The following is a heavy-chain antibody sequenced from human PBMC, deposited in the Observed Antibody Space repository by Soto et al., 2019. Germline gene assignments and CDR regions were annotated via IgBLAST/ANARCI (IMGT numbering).Heavy chain of an antibody. CDR2: IYPGDSDT. CDR3: AINYYDSSGPIGAFDI. J-gene: IGHJ3*02. Sequence: PGGSLKISWKGSGYSFTIYWIGWVRQMPGKGLEWMGIIYPGDSDTRYSPSFQGQVTISADKSISTAYLQWSSLKASDTAMYYCAINYYDSSGPIGAFDIWGQGTMVTVSS. D-gene: IGHD3-22*01. CDR1: GYSFTIYW. V-gene: IGHV5-51*01.